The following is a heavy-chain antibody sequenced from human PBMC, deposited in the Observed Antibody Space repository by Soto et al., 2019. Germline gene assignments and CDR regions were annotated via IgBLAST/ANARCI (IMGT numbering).Heavy chain of an antibody. CDR1: GGSISSGDYY. Sequence: QVQLQESGPGLVKPSQTLSLTCTVSGGSISSGDYYWSWIRQPPGKGLEWIGYIYYSGSTYYNPSLKSRVTISVDSSKTQFSLKLSSVTAADTAVYYCARVGYGGGYYFDYWGQGTLVTVSS. CDR3: ARVGYGGGYYFDY. CDR2: IYYSGST. V-gene: IGHV4-30-4*01. D-gene: IGHD3-10*01. J-gene: IGHJ4*02.